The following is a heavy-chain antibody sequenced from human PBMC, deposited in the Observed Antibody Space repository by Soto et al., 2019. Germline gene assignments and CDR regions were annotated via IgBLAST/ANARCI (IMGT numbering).Heavy chain of an antibody. CDR2: VIPLFGTA. J-gene: IGHJ4*02. CDR3: AKGGLCGGDCFSFIDS. CDR1: GGTFTSYA. D-gene: IGHD2-21*02. Sequence: QVQLVQSGAEVKKPGSSVKVSCKASGGTFTSYAISWVRRAPGQGLEWMGGVIPLFGTANYAPNIQDRVTITADASTSTAYMELSGLRSEDTAVYYCAKGGLCGGDCFSFIDSWGQGTLVTVSS. V-gene: IGHV1-69*01.